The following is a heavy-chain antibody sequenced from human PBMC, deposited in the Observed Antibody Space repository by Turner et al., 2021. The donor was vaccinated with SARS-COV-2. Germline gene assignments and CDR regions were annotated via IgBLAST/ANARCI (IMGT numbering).Heavy chain of an antibody. CDR3: TRIRLAAAGPPFDP. J-gene: IGHJ5*02. Sequence: EAQLVESGGGLVQPGRSLRLSCTASGFTFGDFAMSWFRQAPGKGLEWVGFIRSKAYGGTTEYAASVKGRFTISRDDSKSIAYLQMNSLRTEDTAVYYCTRIRLAAAGPPFDPWGQGTLVTVSS. CDR1: GFTFGDFA. CDR2: IRSKAYGGTT. V-gene: IGHV3-49*03. D-gene: IGHD6-13*01.